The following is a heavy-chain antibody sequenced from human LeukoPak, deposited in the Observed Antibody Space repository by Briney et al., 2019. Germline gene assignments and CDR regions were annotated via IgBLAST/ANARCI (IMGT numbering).Heavy chain of an antibody. CDR2: ISPSGGRT. D-gene: IGHD2-2*01. J-gene: IGHJ3*02. V-gene: IGHV3-23*01. Sequence: GGSLRLSCAASGFTFSSYAMSWVRQAPGKGLEWVSSISPSGGRTYYADSVKGRFTISRDDSKNTLFLQMDSLRAEDTAIYYCAKTSRTSCYWCSFDIWGQGTMVTVSS. CDR3: AKTSRTSCYWCSFDI. CDR1: GFTFSSYA.